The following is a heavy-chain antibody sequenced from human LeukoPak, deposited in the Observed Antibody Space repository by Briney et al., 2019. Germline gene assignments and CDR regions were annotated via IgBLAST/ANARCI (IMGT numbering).Heavy chain of an antibody. CDR1: GFTFSSYE. Sequence: GGSLRLSCAASGFTFSSYEMNWVRQAPGKGLEWVSFISSSRSYIYYADSVKGRFTISRDNAKNSLHLQMNSLRAEDTAVYYCARFIAAPYYFDYWGRGTLVTVSS. V-gene: IGHV3-21*01. J-gene: IGHJ4*02. CDR2: ISSSRSYI. D-gene: IGHD6-13*01. CDR3: ARFIAAPYYFDY.